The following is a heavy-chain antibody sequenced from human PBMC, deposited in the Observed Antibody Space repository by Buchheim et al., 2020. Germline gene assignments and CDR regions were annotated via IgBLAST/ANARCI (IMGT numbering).Heavy chain of an antibody. Sequence: EVQLVESGGDLGQPGGSLRLSCTASGFTLSSYEMTWVRQAPGRGLEWVSYISGSGTTKFYAKSVKGRFTMSRDNANNYVYLHMNSLRAEDTAIYYCARHSRLYFDFWGQGTL. J-gene: IGHJ4*02. CDR3: ARHSRLYFDF. V-gene: IGHV3-48*03. CDR2: ISGSGTTK. CDR1: GFTLSSYE. D-gene: IGHD6-25*01.